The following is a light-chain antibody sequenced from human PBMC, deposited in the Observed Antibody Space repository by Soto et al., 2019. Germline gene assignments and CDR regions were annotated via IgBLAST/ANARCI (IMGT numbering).Light chain of an antibody. V-gene: IGLV1-44*01. CDR2: SNN. Sequence: QSVLTQPPSASGTPGQRVTISCSGSSSNIGSNAVNWYRQLPGTAPKLLIYSNNRRPSGVPDRFSGSKSGTSASLAISGLQSEDEADYYCAAWDDSLNGPVFGGGTKLTVL. CDR1: SSNIGSNA. J-gene: IGLJ3*02. CDR3: AAWDDSLNGPV.